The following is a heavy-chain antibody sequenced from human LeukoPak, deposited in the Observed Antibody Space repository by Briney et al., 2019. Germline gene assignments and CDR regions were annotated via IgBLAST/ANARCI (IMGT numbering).Heavy chain of an antibody. D-gene: IGHD6-19*01. CDR3: ARHATVGSSGWYGGPDFDY. J-gene: IGHJ4*02. CDR1: GGSISSSNFY. CDR2: IYYSGST. Sequence: SETLSLTCTVSGGSISSSNFYWGWIRQPPGKGLEWIGSIYYSGSTYYNPSLKSRVTISVDTSKNQFSLKLSSVTAADTAVYYCARHATVGSSGWYGGPDFDYWGQGTLVTVSS. V-gene: IGHV4-39*01.